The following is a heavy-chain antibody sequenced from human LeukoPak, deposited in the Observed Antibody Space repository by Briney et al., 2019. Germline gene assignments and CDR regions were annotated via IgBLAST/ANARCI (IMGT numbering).Heavy chain of an antibody. D-gene: IGHD2-8*01. CDR3: ARDYVDDIPMIKDY. V-gene: IGHV1-46*01. CDR2: INLSGGST. J-gene: IGHJ4*02. Sequence: ASVKVSCKASGYTFTSYHMHWVRQAPGQGLEWMGLINLSGGSTTYAQRFQGRVTLTRDTSTSTVYMELSSLRSEDAAVYYCARDYVDDIPMIKDYWGQGTLDTVSS. CDR1: GYTFTSYH.